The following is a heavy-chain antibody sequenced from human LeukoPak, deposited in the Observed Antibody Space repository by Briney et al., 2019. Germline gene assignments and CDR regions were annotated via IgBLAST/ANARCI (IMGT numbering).Heavy chain of an antibody. D-gene: IGHD6-13*01. V-gene: IGHV3-30-3*01. CDR3: ARLAAAGVDY. J-gene: IGHJ4*02. Sequence: PGRSLRLSCAASGFTFSSYAMHWVRQAPGKGLEWVAVISYDGSIKYYADSVKGRFTISRDNSKNTLYLQMNSLRAEDTAVYYCARLAAAGVDYWGQGTLVTVSS. CDR1: GFTFSSYA. CDR2: ISYDGSIK.